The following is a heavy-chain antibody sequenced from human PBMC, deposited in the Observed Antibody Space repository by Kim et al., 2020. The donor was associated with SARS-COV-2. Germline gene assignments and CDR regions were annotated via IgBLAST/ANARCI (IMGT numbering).Heavy chain of an antibody. CDR1: GGSISSGGYY. D-gene: IGHD2-15*01. CDR3: ARDPFSGADY. Sequence: SETLSLTCTVSGGSISSGGYYWSWIRQHPGKGLEWIGYIYYSGSTYYNPSLKSRVTISVDTSKNQFSLKLSSVTAADTAVYYCARDPFSGADYWGQGTLVTVSS. J-gene: IGHJ4*02. CDR2: IYYSGST. V-gene: IGHV4-31*03.